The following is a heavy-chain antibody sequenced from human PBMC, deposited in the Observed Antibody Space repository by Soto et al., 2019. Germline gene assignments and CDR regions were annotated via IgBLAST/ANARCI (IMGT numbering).Heavy chain of an antibody. V-gene: IGHV1-69*13. CDR3: ARVVGLRYYDFWSGPFDY. D-gene: IGHD3-3*01. J-gene: IGHJ4*02. CDR2: IIPIFGTA. CDR1: GGTFSSYA. Sequence: SVKVSCKASGGTFSSYAISWVRQAPGQGLEWMGGIIPIFGTANYAQKFQGRVTITADESTSTAYMELSSLRSEDTAVYYCARVVGLRYYDFWSGPFDYWGKGTLVTVSS.